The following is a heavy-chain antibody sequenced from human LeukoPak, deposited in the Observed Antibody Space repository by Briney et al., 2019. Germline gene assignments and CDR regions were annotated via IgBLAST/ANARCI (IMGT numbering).Heavy chain of an antibody. CDR2: IRYDGRIK. CDR3: TKLASASADY. J-gene: IGHJ4*02. Sequence: GGSLRLSCAVSGFSFSDYDMYWVRQAPGKGLEWVAFIRYDGRIKYYSDSVRGRFTISRDNPNAMLFLQMKSLRPEDTAVYYCTKLASASADYWGQGTLVIVSS. CDR1: GFSFSDYD. V-gene: IGHV3-30*02. D-gene: IGHD3-3*01.